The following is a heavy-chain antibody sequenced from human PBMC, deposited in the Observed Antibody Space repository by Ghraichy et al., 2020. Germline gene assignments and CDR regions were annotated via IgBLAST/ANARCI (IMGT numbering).Heavy chain of an antibody. CDR1: GFTFSSYG. CDR3: AKGTLYYDSTGHPDY. J-gene: IGHJ4*02. D-gene: IGHD3-22*01. V-gene: IGHV3-30*02. CDR2: IRHDGSNQ. Sequence: GESLNISCAASGFTFSSYGMHWVRQAPGKGLEWVAFIRHDGSNQYCEDSVKGRFTMSRDNSKNTLFLQMNSLRVEDTAVYYCAKGTLYYDSTGHPDYWGQGTLVTVSS.